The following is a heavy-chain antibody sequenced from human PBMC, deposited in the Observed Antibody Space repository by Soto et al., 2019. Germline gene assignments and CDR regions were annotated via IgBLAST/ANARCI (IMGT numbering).Heavy chain of an antibody. V-gene: IGHV3-33*01. CDR2: IWYDGSNK. J-gene: IGHJ6*04. Sequence: PGGSLRLSCAASGFTFSRYGMHWVRQAPGKGLEWVAVIWYDGSNKYYADSVKGRFTISRDNSKSTLYLQMNSLRAEDTAVYYCARARGGKGFGWMDVWGKGTTFTVSS. CDR3: ARARGGKGFGWMDV. CDR1: GFTFSRYG. D-gene: IGHD3-10*01.